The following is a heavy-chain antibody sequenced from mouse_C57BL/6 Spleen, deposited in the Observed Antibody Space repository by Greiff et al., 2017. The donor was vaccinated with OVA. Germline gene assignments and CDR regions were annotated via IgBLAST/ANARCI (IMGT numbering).Heavy chain of an antibody. J-gene: IGHJ1*03. D-gene: IGHD2-2*01. V-gene: IGHV1-55*01. Sequence: QLQHPGAELFPPFSSLQLSCTASGYTFTSYWITWVKQRPGQGLEWIGDIYPGSGSTNYNEKFKSKATLTVDTSSSTAYMQLSSLTSEDSAVYYCARDIYYGYARDPYWYFDVWGTGTTVTVSS. CDR2: IYPGSGST. CDR3: ARDIYYGYARDPYWYFDV. CDR1: GYTFTSYW.